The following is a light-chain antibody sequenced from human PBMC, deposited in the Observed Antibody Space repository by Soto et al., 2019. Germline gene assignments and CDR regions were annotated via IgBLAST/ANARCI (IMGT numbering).Light chain of an antibody. Sequence: QSVLTQPASVSGSLGQSVTISCTGTSSDVGDYNYVCWFQQHPGRAPKLLIFEVTNRPSGVSNRFSGSKSGNTASLIISGLQAEDEATYYCTSYTSKSSLYVFGTGTKVTVL. CDR3: TSYTSKSSLYV. V-gene: IGLV2-14*01. J-gene: IGLJ1*01. CDR1: SSDVGDYNY. CDR2: EVT.